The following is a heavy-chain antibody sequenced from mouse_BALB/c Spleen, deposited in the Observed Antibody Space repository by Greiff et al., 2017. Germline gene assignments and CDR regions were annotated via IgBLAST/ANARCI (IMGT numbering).Heavy chain of an antibody. Sequence: VQLQQSGAELAKPGASVKMSCKASGYTFTSYWMHWVKQRPGQGLEWIGYINPSTGYTEYNQKFKDKATLTADKSSSTAYMQLSSLTSEDSAVYYYARRNYGNYCDYWGQGTTLTVSS. D-gene: IGHD2-1*01. CDR3: ARRNYGNYCDY. CDR2: INPSTGYT. V-gene: IGHV1-7*01. J-gene: IGHJ2*01. CDR1: GYTFTSYW.